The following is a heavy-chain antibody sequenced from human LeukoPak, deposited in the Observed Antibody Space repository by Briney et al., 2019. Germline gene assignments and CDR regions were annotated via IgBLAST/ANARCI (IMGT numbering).Heavy chain of an antibody. D-gene: IGHD3-3*01. V-gene: IGHV3-33*06. CDR2: IWYDGSNK. CDR3: AKDYDFWSGYSDY. CDR1: GFTFSSYG. J-gene: IGHJ4*02. Sequence: GGSLRPSCAASGFTFSSYGMHWVRQAPGKGLEWVAVIWYDGSNKYYADSVKGRFTISRDNSKNTLYLQMNSLRAEDTAVYYCAKDYDFWSGYSDYWGQGTLVTVSS.